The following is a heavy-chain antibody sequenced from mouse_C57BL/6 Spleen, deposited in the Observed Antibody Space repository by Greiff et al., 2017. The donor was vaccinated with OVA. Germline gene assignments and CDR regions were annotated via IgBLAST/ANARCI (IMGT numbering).Heavy chain of an antibody. CDR1: GFTFSDYG. J-gene: IGHJ4*01. CDR3: ARVVGYAMDY. D-gene: IGHD1-1*02. Sequence: EVKLMESGGGLVKPGGSLKLSCAASGFTFSDYGMHWVRQAPETGLEWVAYISSGSSTIYYADTVQGRFTISRDNAKNTLFLQMTSLRSEDTAMYYCARVVGYAMDYWGQGTSVTVSS. CDR2: ISSGSSTI. V-gene: IGHV5-17*01.